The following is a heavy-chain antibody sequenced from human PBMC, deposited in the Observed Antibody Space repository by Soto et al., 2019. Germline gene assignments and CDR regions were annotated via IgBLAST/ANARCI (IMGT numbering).Heavy chain of an antibody. Sequence: QVQLQESGPGLVKPSETLSLTCTVSGDSITPYYWGWIRQSPGRGLEWIGCIYYSGSINYNPSLKSRVTISVDTSKNQVSLELRSVTAADTDVYYCARDGSRTGWYSGDYWGQGTLLTVSS. V-gene: IGHV4-59*01. D-gene: IGHD6-19*01. CDR3: ARDGSRTGWYSGDY. J-gene: IGHJ4*02. CDR2: IYYSGSI. CDR1: GDSITPYY.